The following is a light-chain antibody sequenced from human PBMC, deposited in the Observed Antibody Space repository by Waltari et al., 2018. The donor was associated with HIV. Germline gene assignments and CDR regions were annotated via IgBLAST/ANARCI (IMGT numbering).Light chain of an antibody. V-gene: IGLV1-47*01. CDR2: RNS. Sequence: QSVLTQPPSASGTPGQRVTISCSGSNSTCGANYVYWYQQFPGAAPKLLIYRNSQRPSGVPDRFSGSKSGTSASLAISGLRSDDEANYYCATWDDSLSLWVFGGGTKLTVL. J-gene: IGLJ3*02. CDR3: ATWDDSLSLWV. CDR1: NSTCGANY.